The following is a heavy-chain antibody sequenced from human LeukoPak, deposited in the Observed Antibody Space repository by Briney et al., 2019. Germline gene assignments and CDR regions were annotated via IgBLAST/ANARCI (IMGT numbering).Heavy chain of an antibody. D-gene: IGHD3-22*01. V-gene: IGHV1-58*01. J-gene: IGHJ3*01. CDR3: AAEAAYYYDSRDAFDV. CDR2: IVVGSGNT. Sequence: EASVKVSCEASGFTFTSSAVQWVRQARGQRLEWIGWIVVGSGNTNYAQKFQERVTITRDMSTSLVYMELSSLRSEDTAVYYCAAEAAYYYDSRDAFDVWGQGTMVTVSS. CDR1: GFTFTSSA.